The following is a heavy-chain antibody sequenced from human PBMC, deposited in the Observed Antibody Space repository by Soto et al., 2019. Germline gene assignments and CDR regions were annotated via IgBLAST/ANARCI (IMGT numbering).Heavy chain of an antibody. CDR2: IKPGDSDT. J-gene: IGHJ4*02. CDR3: ARPEDTALGSPFYFDY. CDR1: GYNFRTYW. Sequence: PGESLKISCKGPGYNFRTYWIGWVRQLPGKGLEGMGIIKPGDSDTRYCPAFQGQGTISANNSINNVYQQWSNLRASDTAMYFCARPEDTALGSPFYFDYWGQGTLVTVSS. V-gene: IGHV5-51*01. D-gene: IGHD5-18*01.